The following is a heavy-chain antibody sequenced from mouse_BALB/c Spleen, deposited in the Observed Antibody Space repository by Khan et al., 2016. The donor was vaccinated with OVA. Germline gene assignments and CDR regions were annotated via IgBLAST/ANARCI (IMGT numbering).Heavy chain of an antibody. Sequence: QVQLKQSGAELVKPGASVKLSCKASGYTFTAYYMYWVKQRPGQGLEWIGEINPSNGGANFNEKFKSKATLTVDKSSSTAYMQLSSLTYRDSAVYYCTRSGYGSFVYWGQGTLVTVSA. CDR1: GYTFTAYY. CDR2: INPSNGGA. CDR3: TRSGYGSFVY. J-gene: IGHJ3*01. D-gene: IGHD2-2*01. V-gene: IGHV1S81*02.